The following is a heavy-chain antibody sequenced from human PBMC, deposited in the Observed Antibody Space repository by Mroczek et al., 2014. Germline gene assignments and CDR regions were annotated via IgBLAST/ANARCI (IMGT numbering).Heavy chain of an antibody. V-gene: IGHV4-34*01. CDR2: INHSGST. CDR3: ARGHSSGWYPGGHWYFDL. J-gene: IGHJ2*01. CDR1: GGSFSGYY. D-gene: IGHD6-19*01. Sequence: QVQLQQWGAGLLKPSETLSLTCAVYGGSFSGYYWSWIRQPPGKGLEWIGEINHSGSTNYNPSLKSRVTISVDTSKNQFSLKLSSVTAADTAVYYCARGHSSGWYPGGHWYFDLWGRGTLVTVSS.